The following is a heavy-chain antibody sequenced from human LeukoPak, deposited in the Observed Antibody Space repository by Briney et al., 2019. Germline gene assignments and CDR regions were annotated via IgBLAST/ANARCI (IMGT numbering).Heavy chain of an antibody. CDR1: GYSISSGYY. CDR2: IYHSGST. J-gene: IGHJ4*02. CDR3: ATGKKAGTFDY. D-gene: IGHD6-13*01. Sequence: SETLSLTCAVSGYSISSGYYWGWIRQPPGKGLEWIGSIYHSGSTYYNPSLKSRVTISVDTSKNQFSLKLSSVTAADTAVYYCATGKKAGTFDYWGQGILVTVSS. V-gene: IGHV4-38-2*01.